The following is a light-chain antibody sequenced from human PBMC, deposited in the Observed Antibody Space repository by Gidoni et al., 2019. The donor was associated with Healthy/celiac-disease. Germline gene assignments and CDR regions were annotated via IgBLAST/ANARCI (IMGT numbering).Light chain of an antibody. Sequence: VLTQSPGTLSLSPGERATLSCRASQSVSSSYLAWYQQKPGQAPRLLIYGASSRATGIPDRFSGSGSGTDFTLTISRLEPEDFAVYYCQQYGSSPRTFGQGTKVEIK. J-gene: IGKJ1*01. CDR3: QQYGSSPRT. CDR1: QSVSSSY. V-gene: IGKV3-20*01. CDR2: GAS.